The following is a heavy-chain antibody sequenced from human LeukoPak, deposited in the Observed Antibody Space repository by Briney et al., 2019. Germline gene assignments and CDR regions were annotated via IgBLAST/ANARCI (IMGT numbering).Heavy chain of an antibody. D-gene: IGHD3-22*01. CDR2: IYTSGST. CDR3: AGYYDSSGPMGYRI. CDR1: GGSISSGSYF. V-gene: IGHV4-61*02. J-gene: IGHJ3*02. Sequence: SQTLSLTCTVSGGSISSGSYFWSWIRQPAGKGLEWIGRIYTSGSTKYNPSLKSRVTISVDTSRNQFSLKLSSVTAADTAVYYCAGYYDSSGPMGYRIRGQGTMVTVSS.